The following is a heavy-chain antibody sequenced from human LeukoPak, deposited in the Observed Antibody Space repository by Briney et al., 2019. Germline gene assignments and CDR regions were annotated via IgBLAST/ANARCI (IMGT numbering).Heavy chain of an antibody. Sequence: GGSLRLSCAASGFTFSSYGMHWVRQAPGKGLEWVAVISYDGSNKYYADSVKGRFTISRDNSKNTLYLQMNSLRAEDTAVYYCAGLFWSGYLDYWGQGTLVTVSS. V-gene: IGHV3-30*03. D-gene: IGHD3-3*01. CDR1: GFTFSSYG. CDR2: ISYDGSNK. CDR3: AGLFWSGYLDY. J-gene: IGHJ4*02.